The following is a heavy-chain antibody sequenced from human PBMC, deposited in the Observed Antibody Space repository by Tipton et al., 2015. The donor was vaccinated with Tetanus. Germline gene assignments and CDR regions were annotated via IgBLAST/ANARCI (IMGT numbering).Heavy chain of an antibody. J-gene: IGHJ5*02. CDR2: IYPGDSAA. CDR3: ARLPKHYSASGST. D-gene: IGHD3-10*01. V-gene: IGHV5-51*01. CDR1: GDTSRSYW. Sequence: QLVQSGAEVKKPGESLKISCKASGDTSRSYWISWVRQMPGKGLEWMGIIYPGDSAATYSPSFQGQVTISADKSISTAYLQWTSLKPSDTAIYFCARLPKHYSASGSTWGQGTLVTVSS.